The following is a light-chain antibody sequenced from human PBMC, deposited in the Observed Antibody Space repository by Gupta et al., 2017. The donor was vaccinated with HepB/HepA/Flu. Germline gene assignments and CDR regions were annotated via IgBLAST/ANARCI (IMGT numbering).Light chain of an antibody. CDR3: QQSYSTPCS. V-gene: IGKV1-39*01. Sequence: GDRVTITCRASQSISSYLNWYQQKPGKAPKLLIYAASSLQSGVSSRFSGSGSGTDFTLTISSLQPEDFATYYCQQSYSTPCSFGQGTKLEIK. CDR1: QSISSY. CDR2: AAS. J-gene: IGKJ2*04.